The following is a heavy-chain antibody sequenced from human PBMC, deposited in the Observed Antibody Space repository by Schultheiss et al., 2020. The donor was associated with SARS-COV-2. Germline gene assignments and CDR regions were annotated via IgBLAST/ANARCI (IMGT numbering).Heavy chain of an antibody. V-gene: IGHV1-2*02. J-gene: IGHJ4*02. CDR3: ARVARRGSSSSAFDY. Sequence: ASVKVSCKASGYTFTSYGISWVRQAPGQGLEWMGWINPNSGGTNYAQKFQGRVTMTRDTSISTAYMELSRLRSDDTAVYYCARVARRGSSSSAFDYWGQGTLVTVSS. D-gene: IGHD6-6*01. CDR2: INPNSGGT. CDR1: GYTFTSYG.